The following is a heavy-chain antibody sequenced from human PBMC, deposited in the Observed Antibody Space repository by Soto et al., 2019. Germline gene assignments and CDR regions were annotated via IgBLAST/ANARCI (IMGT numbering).Heavy chain of an antibody. CDR1: GFTVTSSY. D-gene: IGHD3-16*01. J-gene: IGHJ6*02. Sequence: PGGSLRLSCAASGFTVTSSYMTWVRQAPGKGLEWVSVIYSGGGTYYSHSVKGRFTISRHSSKGTLYLQMNSLRAGDTAVYYCATRFSSFGYGMDVWGQGTTVTVSS. CDR3: ATRFSSFGYGMDV. V-gene: IGHV3-53*04. CDR2: IYSGGGT.